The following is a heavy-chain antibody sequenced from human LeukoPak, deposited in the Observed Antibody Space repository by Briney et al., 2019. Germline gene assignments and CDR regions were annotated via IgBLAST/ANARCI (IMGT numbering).Heavy chain of an antibody. Sequence: GGSLRLSCAASGFTFSSYAMHWVRQAPGKGLEWVAGIGGSGGSTYYADSVKGRFTISRDNSRNMLYLHMTSLRGDDTAIYYCAKDRTYYPGDLDYWGQGTLVTVSS. CDR3: AKDRTYYPGDLDY. CDR2: IGGSGGST. J-gene: IGHJ4*02. V-gene: IGHV3-23*01. CDR1: GFTFSSYA. D-gene: IGHD1-26*01.